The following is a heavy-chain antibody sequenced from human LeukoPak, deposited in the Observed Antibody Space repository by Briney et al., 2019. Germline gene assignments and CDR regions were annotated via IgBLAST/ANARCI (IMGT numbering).Heavy chain of an antibody. J-gene: IGHJ4*02. D-gene: IGHD3-9*01. V-gene: IGHV4-39*07. CDR3: ARRGVDSSKFDD. CDR1: GGSISSSSSY. Sequence: TSETLSLTCTVSGGSISSSSSYWGWIRQSPGKGPEWIGEIYDSGSTNYNPSLKSRVTISVDKSKNQFSLKMGSVTAADTAVYYCARRGVDSSKFDDWGQGTLVTVSS. CDR2: IYDSGST.